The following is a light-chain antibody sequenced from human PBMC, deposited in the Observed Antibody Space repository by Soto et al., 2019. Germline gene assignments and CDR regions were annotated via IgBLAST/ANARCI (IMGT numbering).Light chain of an antibody. CDR2: DAS. J-gene: IGKJ1*01. Sequence: IVFTQSPATMSLSPGARATLSCGASERVSSRYVAWFQMKDGIAPRLLIHDASIMDSGIPDRFRGSKSGTDFTLTIRGLEPEDSAIYYCQQYDRSPSTFGQGTRVEIK. CDR3: QQYDRSPST. CDR1: ERVSSRY. V-gene: IGKV3D-20*01.